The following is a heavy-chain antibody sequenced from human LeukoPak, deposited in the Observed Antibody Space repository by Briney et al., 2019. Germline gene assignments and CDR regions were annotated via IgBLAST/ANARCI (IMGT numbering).Heavy chain of an antibody. J-gene: IGHJ4*02. CDR2: ISDRGDKT. CDR1: GFTFSSHA. CDR3: AKDWSCDY. V-gene: IGHV3-23*01. D-gene: IGHD1-26*01. Sequence: PGGSLRLSCAASGFTFSSHAMTWVRQAPGKGLEWVSAISDRGDKTHYADSVKGRFTISRDNYKNTLYLQMSSLRAEDTAIYYCAKDWSCDYWGRGTLVTVSS.